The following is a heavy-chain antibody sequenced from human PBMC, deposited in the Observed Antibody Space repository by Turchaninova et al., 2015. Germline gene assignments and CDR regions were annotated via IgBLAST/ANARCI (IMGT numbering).Heavy chain of an antibody. CDR2: ISSSSTI. CDR3: ARDRDYGDYVVSAFDI. J-gene: IGHJ3*02. V-gene: IGHV3-48*02. D-gene: IGHD4-17*01. CDR1: GFSFRTYS. Sequence: PGGSLRLSCAASGFSFRTYSMSWVRQAPGKGLEWVSYISSSSTIYYADSVKGRFTISIDIAKNSLYLQMNSLGDEDTAVYYCARDRDYGDYVVSAFDIWGRGTMVTVSS.